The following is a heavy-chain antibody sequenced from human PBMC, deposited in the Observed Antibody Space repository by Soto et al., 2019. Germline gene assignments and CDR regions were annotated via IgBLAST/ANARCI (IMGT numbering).Heavy chain of an antibody. V-gene: IGHV3-23*01. J-gene: IGHJ6*02. CDR3: AKSGGYGLDL. Sequence: EVQLLESGGGLVQPGGSLRLSCAASGFTFSNYAMSWVRQAPGKGLEWVSGIIGSGGSTYYAESVKGRFTISRDNSKKTLNLQMNSLRVEDTAVYYCAKSGGYGLDLWGQGTTVTVSS. CDR1: GFTFSNYA. CDR2: IIGSGGST. D-gene: IGHD2-15*01.